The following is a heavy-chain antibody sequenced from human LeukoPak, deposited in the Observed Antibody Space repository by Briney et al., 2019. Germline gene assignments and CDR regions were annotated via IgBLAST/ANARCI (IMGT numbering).Heavy chain of an antibody. CDR3: AKVDSSGCALISYFDY. CDR1: GFTFSSYA. D-gene: IGHD3-22*01. J-gene: IGHJ4*02. Sequence: GGSLRLSCAASGFTFSSYAMSWVRQAPGKGLEWVSAISGSGGSTYYAASVKGRFTISRDNSKNTLYLQMNSLRAEDTAVYYCAKVDSSGCALISYFDYWGQGTLVTVSS. V-gene: IGHV3-23*01. CDR2: ISGSGGST.